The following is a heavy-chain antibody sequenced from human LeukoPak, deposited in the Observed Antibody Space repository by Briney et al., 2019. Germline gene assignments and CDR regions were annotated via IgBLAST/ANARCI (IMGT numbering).Heavy chain of an antibody. Sequence: GGSLRLSCAASGFTFSDYYMSWIRQAPGKGLEWVSYISSSGSTIYYADPVKGRFTISRDNAKNSLYLQMNSLRAEDTAVYYCARDRITIFGVVMGLGYWGQGTLVTVSS. CDR1: GFTFSDYY. D-gene: IGHD3-3*01. V-gene: IGHV3-11*04. CDR2: ISSSGSTI. CDR3: ARDRITIFGVVMGLGY. J-gene: IGHJ4*02.